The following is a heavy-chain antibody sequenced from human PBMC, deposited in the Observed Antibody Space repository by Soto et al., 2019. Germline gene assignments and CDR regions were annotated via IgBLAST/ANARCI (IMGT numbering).Heavy chain of an antibody. CDR2: IYPGDSDT. V-gene: IGHV5-51*01. J-gene: IGHJ6*02. Sequence: PGESLKISCKGSGYSFTSYWIGWVRQMPGKGLEWMGIIYPGDSDTRYSPSFQGQVTISADKSISTAYLQWSSLKASDTAMYYCARAHYDFGSGSYYGMDVWGQGTTVTVSS. D-gene: IGHD3-3*01. CDR1: GYSFTSYW. CDR3: ARAHYDFGSGSYYGMDV.